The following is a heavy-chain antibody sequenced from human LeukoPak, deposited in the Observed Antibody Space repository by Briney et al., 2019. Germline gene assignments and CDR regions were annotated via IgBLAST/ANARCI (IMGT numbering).Heavy chain of an antibody. V-gene: IGHV4-59*01. CDR1: GGSISSYY. D-gene: IGHD3-22*01. Sequence: SETLSLTCTVSGGSISSYYWSWIRQPPGKGLEWIGYIYYSGSTNYNPSLKSRVTISVDTSKNQFSLKLSSVTAADTAVYHCAREVQGYYDSSGLDYWGQGTLVTVSS. CDR2: IYYSGST. CDR3: AREVQGYYDSSGLDY. J-gene: IGHJ4*02.